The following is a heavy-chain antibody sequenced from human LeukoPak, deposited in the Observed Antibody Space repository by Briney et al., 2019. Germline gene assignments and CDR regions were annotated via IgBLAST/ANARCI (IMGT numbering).Heavy chain of an antibody. V-gene: IGHV4-59*01. CDR1: GASISSYY. CDR2: IYYSGST. J-gene: IGHJ4*02. CDR3: ARDPVGATFVDY. D-gene: IGHD1-26*01. Sequence: SETLSLTCTVSGASISSYYWSWIRQPPGKGLEWIGYIYYSGSTNYNPSLKSRVTISVDTSKNQFSLKLSSVTAADTAVYYCARDPVGATFVDYWGQGTLVTVSS.